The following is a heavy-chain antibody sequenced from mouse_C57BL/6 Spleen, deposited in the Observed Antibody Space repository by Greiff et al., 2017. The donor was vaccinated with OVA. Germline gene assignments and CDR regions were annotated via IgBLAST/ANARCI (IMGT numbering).Heavy chain of an antibody. CDR3: ARDYYDPYFDD. CDR2: INPSSGYT. D-gene: IGHD1-1*01. V-gene: IGHV1-7*01. Sequence: VQLQESGAELAKPGASVKLSCKASGYTFTSYWMHWVKQRPGQGLEWIGYINPSSGYTKYNQKFKDKATLTADKSPRTAYMQLSSLTYEDSAVYYCARDYYDPYFDDWGQGTTLTVSS. CDR1: GYTFTSYW. J-gene: IGHJ2*01.